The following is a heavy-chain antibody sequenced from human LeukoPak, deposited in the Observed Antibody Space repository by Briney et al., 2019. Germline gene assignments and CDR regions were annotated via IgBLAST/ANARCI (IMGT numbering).Heavy chain of an antibody. J-gene: IGHJ6*03. CDR3: ARDLVAVADTYYYYYMDV. CDR1: GFTFSSYS. Sequence: PGGSLRLSCAASGFTFSSYSMNWVRQAPGKGLEWVSYISSSSSYIYYADSVKGRFTISRDNAKNSLYLKMNSLRAEDTAVYYCARDLVAVADTYYYYYMDVWGKGTTVTVSS. D-gene: IGHD6-19*01. CDR2: ISSSSSYI. V-gene: IGHV3-21*01.